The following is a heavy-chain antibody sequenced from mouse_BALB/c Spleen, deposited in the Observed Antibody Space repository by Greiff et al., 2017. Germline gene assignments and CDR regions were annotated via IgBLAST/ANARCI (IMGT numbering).Heavy chain of an antibody. Sequence: QVQLKESGAELAKPGASVKMSCKASGYTFTSYWMHWVKQRPGQGLEWIGYINPSTGYTEYNQKFKDKATLTADKSSSTAYMQLSSLTSEDSAVYYCARGTYSSGSWFAYWGQGTLVTVSA. J-gene: IGHJ3*01. D-gene: IGHD3-1*01. CDR3: ARGTYSSGSWFAY. CDR2: INPSTGYT. CDR1: GYTFTSYW. V-gene: IGHV1-7*01.